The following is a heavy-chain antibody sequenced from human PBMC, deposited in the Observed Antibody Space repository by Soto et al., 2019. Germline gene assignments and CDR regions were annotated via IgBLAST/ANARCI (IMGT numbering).Heavy chain of an antibody. J-gene: IGHJ3*02. D-gene: IGHD6-19*01. V-gene: IGHV6-1*01. CDR1: RSNVSSYTPT. CDR2: TYYSSKCHN. CDR3: AYTLAVGGRDTFDI. Sequence: SQTVPQTNDRSRSNVSSYTPTWHYIKKYTSRGLEWLGRTYYSSKCHNDYAVSVKSRITINPYTSKNQLSLQLNSVNPGDTALYYCAYTLAVGGRDTFDISAQGTMLTVSS.